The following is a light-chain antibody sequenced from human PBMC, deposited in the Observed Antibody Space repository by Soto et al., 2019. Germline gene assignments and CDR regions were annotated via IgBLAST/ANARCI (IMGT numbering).Light chain of an antibody. CDR2: TTS. V-gene: IGKV1-39*01. J-gene: IGKJ4*01. CDR1: QTISNY. CDR3: QQSYSTPLT. Sequence: DIQMTQSPSSLSASIGDRVTITCLASQTISNYLNWYQQKLGKAPKFLISTTSSLQSGVPARFSGSGSGTDFILTINSLQPEDAATYYCQQSYSTPLTFGGGTKVEI.